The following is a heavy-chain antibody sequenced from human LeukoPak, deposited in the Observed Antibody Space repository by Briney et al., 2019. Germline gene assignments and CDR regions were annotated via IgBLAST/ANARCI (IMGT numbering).Heavy chain of an antibody. CDR2: IWYDGSNK. CDR3: AKFRWYYDSSGYLDY. D-gene: IGHD3-22*01. J-gene: IGHJ4*02. V-gene: IGHV3-33*06. Sequence: GRSLRLSCAASGFTFSSYGMHWVRQAPGKGLEWVAVIWYDGSNKYYADSVKGRFTISRDNSKNTLYLQMNSLRAEDTAVYYCAKFRWYYDSSGYLDYWGQGTLVTVS. CDR1: GFTFSSYG.